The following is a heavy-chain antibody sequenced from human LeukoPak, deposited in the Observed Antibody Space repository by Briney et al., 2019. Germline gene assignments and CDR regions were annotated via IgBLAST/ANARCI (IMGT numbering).Heavy chain of an antibody. CDR1: GYTFSSYG. Sequence: ASVKVSCKASGYTFSSYGISWVRRAPGQGLEWMGWISAYNGNTNYAQKLQGRVSMTTDTSTSTAYMELRSLRSDDTAVYYCARTEWELPSLRDFDYWGQGTLVTVSS. CDR2: ISAYNGNT. CDR3: ARTEWELPSLRDFDY. D-gene: IGHD1-26*01. J-gene: IGHJ4*02. V-gene: IGHV1-18*01.